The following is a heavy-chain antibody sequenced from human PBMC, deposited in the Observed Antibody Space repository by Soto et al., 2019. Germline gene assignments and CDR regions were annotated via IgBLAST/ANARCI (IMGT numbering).Heavy chain of an antibody. CDR3: ARAMVRGVIINYYYYGMDV. D-gene: IGHD3-10*01. J-gene: IGHJ6*02. V-gene: IGHV3-33*01. Sequence: VGSLRPSCAASGFTFSSHCMHWVRQATHKGLDWVAVIWYDGSNKYYADSVKGRFTISRDNSKNTLYLQMNSLRAEDTAVYYCARAMVRGVIINYYYYGMDVWGQGTTVNVSS. CDR1: GFTFSSHC. CDR2: IWYDGSNK.